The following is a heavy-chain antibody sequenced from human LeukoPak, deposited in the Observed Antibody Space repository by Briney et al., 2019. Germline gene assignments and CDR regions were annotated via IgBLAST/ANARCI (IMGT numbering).Heavy chain of an antibody. CDR1: GFTFSNAW. D-gene: IGHD3-10*01. CDR3: TTTSPGYYYGSGSWDSQYYYGMDV. V-gene: IGHV3-15*07. CDR2: IKSKTDGGTT. J-gene: IGHJ6*02. Sequence: GGSLRLSCAASGFTFSNAWMNWVRQAPGKGLEWVGRIKSKTDGGTTDYAAPVKGRFTISRDDSKNTLYLQMNSLKTEDTAVYYCTTTSPGYYYGSGSWDSQYYYGMDVWGQGTTVTVSS.